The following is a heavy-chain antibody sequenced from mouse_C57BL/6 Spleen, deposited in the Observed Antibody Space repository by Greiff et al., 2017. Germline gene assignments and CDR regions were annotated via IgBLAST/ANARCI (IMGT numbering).Heavy chain of an antibody. CDR1: GYTFTSYW. D-gene: IGHD3-3*01. J-gene: IGHJ4*01. V-gene: IGHV1-52*01. Sequence: VQLQQPGAELVRPGSSVKLSCKASGYTFTSYWMHWVKQRPIQGLEWIGNIDPSDSETHYNQKFKDKATLTVDKSSSTAYMQLSSLTSEDSAVYYCAREGRSEGHYYAMGYWGQGTSVTVSS. CDR2: IDPSDSET. CDR3: AREGRSEGHYYAMGY.